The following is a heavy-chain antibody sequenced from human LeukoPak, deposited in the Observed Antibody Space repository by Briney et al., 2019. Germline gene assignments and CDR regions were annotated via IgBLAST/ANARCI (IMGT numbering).Heavy chain of an antibody. Sequence: SETLSLTCTVSGGSISSYYWSWIRQPPGKGLGWVGYIYYSGSTNYNPSLKSRVTISVDTSKNQFSLKLSSVTAADTAVYYCAREGGSFYYYYGMDVWGQGTTVTVS. CDR2: IYYSGST. CDR1: GGSISSYY. J-gene: IGHJ6*02. D-gene: IGHD1-26*01. CDR3: AREGGSFYYYYGMDV. V-gene: IGHV4-59*01.